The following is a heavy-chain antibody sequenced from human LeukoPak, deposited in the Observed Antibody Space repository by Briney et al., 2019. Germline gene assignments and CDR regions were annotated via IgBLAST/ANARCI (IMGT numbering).Heavy chain of an antibody. D-gene: IGHD6-13*01. Sequence: GGSLRLSCAASGFTFSSYGMHWVRQAPGKGLEWVAFIRYDGSNKYYADSVKGRFTISRDDSKNTAYLQMNSLKTEDTAVYYCTSLARIAAAGPIDYWGQGTLVTVSS. CDR3: TSLARIAAAGPIDY. CDR1: GFTFSSYG. CDR2: IRYDGSNK. V-gene: IGHV3-30*02. J-gene: IGHJ4*02.